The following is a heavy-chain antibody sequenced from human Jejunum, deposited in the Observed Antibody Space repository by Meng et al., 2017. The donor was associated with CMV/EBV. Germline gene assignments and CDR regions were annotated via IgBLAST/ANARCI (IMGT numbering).Heavy chain of an antibody. V-gene: IGHV4-4*01. CDR1: GDSISIHYY. D-gene: IGHD2-8*02. CDR3: ARSSGYWFLDY. J-gene: IGHJ4*02. Sequence: CAVSGDSISIHYYWSWVRQPPGKGLEWIGEISHSGTTKYTPSLKSRVTISMDRTNNHFSLRVTSVTAADTGVYFCARSSGYWFLDYWGQGTPVTVSS. CDR2: ISHSGTT.